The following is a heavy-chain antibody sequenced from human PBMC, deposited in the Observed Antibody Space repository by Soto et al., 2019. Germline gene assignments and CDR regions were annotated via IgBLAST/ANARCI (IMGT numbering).Heavy chain of an antibody. Sequence: SLKLSCAASGFTVSSNYMSWVRQAPGKGLEWVAVISYDGSNKYYADSVKGRFTISRDNSKNTLYLQMNSLRAEDTAVYYCAKDFHCSSTSCYFYSGSYGMDVWGQGTTVTVSS. CDR1: GFTVSSNY. V-gene: IGHV3-30*18. J-gene: IGHJ6*02. D-gene: IGHD2-2*01. CDR2: ISYDGSNK. CDR3: AKDFHCSSTSCYFYSGSYGMDV.